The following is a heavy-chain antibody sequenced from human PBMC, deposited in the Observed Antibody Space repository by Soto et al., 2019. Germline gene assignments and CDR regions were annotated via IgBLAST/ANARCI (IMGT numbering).Heavy chain of an antibody. Sequence: QVQLVQSGAEVKKPRSSVKVSCKASGGTFSSYAISWVRQAPGQGLEWMGGIIPIFGTANYAQKFQGRVTITADESTSAAYMELSSLRSEDTAVYYCARKGGYSGYARYYYYGMDVWGQGTTVTVSS. D-gene: IGHD5-12*01. V-gene: IGHV1-69*01. CDR3: ARKGGYSGYARYYYYGMDV. CDR2: IIPIFGTA. CDR1: GGTFSSYA. J-gene: IGHJ6*02.